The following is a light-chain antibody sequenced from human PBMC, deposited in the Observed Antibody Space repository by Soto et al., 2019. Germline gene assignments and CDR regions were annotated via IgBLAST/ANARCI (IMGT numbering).Light chain of an antibody. CDR2: DVS. CDR1: SSDVGGYNF. Sequence: QSVLTQPRSVSGSPGQSVTISCTGTSSDVGGYNFVSWYQQHPGKAPKFLIYDVSKRPSGVPDRFSGSKSGNTASLTISGLQAEDEADNYCCSYAGSYSWVFGGGTKLTVL. CDR3: CSYAGSYSWV. J-gene: IGLJ3*02. V-gene: IGLV2-11*01.